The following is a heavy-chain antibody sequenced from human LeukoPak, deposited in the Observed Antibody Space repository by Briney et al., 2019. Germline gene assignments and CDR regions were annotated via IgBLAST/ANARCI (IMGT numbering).Heavy chain of an antibody. CDR3: ARDFLTGQGYCSSTSCYKGIDY. CDR2: IYYSGST. D-gene: IGHD2-2*02. V-gene: IGHV4-39*07. Sequence: SETLSLTCTVSGGSISSSSNYWGWIRQPPGKGLEWIGSIYYSGSTYYNPSLKSRVTISVDTCKNQFSLKLSSVTAADTAVYYCARDFLTGQGYCSSTSCYKGIDYWGQGTLVTVSS. J-gene: IGHJ4*02. CDR1: GGSISSSSNY.